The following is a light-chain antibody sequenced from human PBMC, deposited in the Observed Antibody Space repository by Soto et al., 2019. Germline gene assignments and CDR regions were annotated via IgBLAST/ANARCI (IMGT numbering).Light chain of an antibody. CDR3: SSSTSSSTHV. CDR1: SSDVGGYNY. CDR2: DVS. V-gene: IGLV2-14*01. J-gene: IGLJ1*01. Sequence: QSALTQPASVSGSPGQSITISCTGTSSDVGGYNYVSWYQQHPGKAPKLMIYDVSNRRSGVTNRFSGSKSGNTSSLTISWLQAEDEADYYCSSSTSSSTHVLRTGTKVTVL.